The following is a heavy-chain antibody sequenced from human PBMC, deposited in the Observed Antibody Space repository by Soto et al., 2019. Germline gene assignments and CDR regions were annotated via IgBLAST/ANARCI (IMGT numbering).Heavy chain of an antibody. CDR3: ARDSESGRYGSGSYYNVPQYYYYMDV. V-gene: IGHV3-66*01. CDR2: IYSGGST. D-gene: IGHD3-10*01. CDR1: GFTVSSNY. Sequence: GGSLRLSCAASGFTVSSNYMSWVRQAPGKGLEWVSVIYSGGSTYYADSVKGRFTISRDNSKNTLYLQMNSLRAEDTAVYYCARDSESGRYGSGSYYNVPQYYYYMDVWGKGTTVTVSS. J-gene: IGHJ6*03.